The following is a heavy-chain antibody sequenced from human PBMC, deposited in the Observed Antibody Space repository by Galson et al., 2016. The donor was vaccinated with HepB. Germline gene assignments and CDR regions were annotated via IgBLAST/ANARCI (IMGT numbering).Heavy chain of an antibody. CDR3: ARWDMPIVAAGNFDY. CDR2: INPSGGNT. D-gene: IGHD6-13*01. V-gene: IGHV1-46*01. Sequence: SVKVSCKASGYTFTSYYMHWVRQAPGQGLEWMGIINPSGGNTNYAQNFQGRVTMTRDTSTSTVYMELSSLGSEDTAVYYCARWDMPIVAAGNFDYWGQGTLVTVSS. CDR1: GYTFTSYY. J-gene: IGHJ4*02.